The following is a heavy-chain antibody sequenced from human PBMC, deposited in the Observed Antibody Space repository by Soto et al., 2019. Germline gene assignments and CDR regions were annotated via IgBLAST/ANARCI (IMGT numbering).Heavy chain of an antibody. CDR1: GFTFSSYA. V-gene: IGHV3-30-3*01. Sequence: GGSLRLSCAASGFTFSSYAMHWVRQAPGKGLEWVAVISYDGSNKYYADSVKGRFTISRDNSKNTLYLQMNSLRAEDTAVYYCASHSIAARPTFDYWGQGTLVTVSS. CDR3: ASHSIAARPTFDY. D-gene: IGHD6-6*01. J-gene: IGHJ4*02. CDR2: ISYDGSNK.